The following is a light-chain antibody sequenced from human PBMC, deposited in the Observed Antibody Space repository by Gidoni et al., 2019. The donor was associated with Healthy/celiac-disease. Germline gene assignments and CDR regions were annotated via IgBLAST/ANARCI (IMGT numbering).Light chain of an antibody. CDR3: QQYGSSVGT. CDR1: QSVSSSY. J-gene: IGKJ2*01. V-gene: IGKV3-20*01. Sequence: IVLTQSPGTLSLSPGERATLSCRASQSVSSSYLAWYQQKPGQAPRLLIYGASSRATGIPDRFSGSGSGTDFTLTISRLEPEDFAVYYCQQYGSSVGTFGQGTKLEIK. CDR2: GAS.